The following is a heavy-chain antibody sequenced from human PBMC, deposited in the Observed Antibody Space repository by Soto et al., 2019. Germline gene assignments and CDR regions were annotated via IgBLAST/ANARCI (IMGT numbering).Heavy chain of an antibody. CDR3: ATVIPATQYFAY. D-gene: IGHD2-15*01. Sequence: SETLSLTCTVSGGSIGNDDYSWSWVRQPPGKGLEWIGYIYHSGTTYYSPSLTSRVTISVDGSNNQFSLKLTSMTAADTAVYYCATVIPATQYFAYWGQGILVTVSS. CDR1: GGSIGNDDYS. CDR2: IYHSGTT. V-gene: IGHV4-30-2*01. J-gene: IGHJ4*02.